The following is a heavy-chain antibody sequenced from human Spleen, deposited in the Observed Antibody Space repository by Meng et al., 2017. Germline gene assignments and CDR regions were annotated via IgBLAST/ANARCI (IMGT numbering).Heavy chain of an antibody. V-gene: IGHV4-59*12. CDR3: ARETGHYFDY. Sequence: SETLSLTCTVSGGSISSYYWSWIRQPPGKGLEWIGEINHSGSTNYNPSLKSRVTISVDTSKNQFSLKLSSVTAADTAVYYCARETGHYFDYWGQGTLVTVSS. J-gene: IGHJ4*02. CDR2: INHSGST. CDR1: GGSISSYY.